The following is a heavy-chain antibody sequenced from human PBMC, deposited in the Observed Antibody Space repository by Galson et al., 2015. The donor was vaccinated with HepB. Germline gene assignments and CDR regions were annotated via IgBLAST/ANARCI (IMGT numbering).Heavy chain of an antibody. J-gene: IGHJ6*03. V-gene: IGHV1-2*06. D-gene: IGHD5-24*01. CDR2: INPNSGGT. CDR3: ARGARWLHQGDYYYYMDV. CDR1: GYTFTGYY. Sequence: SVKVSCKASGYTFTGYYMHWVRQAPGQGLEWMGRINPNSGGTNYAQKFQGRVTMTRDTSISTAYMELSRLRSDDTAVYYCARGARWLHQGDYYYYMDVWGKGTTVTVSS.